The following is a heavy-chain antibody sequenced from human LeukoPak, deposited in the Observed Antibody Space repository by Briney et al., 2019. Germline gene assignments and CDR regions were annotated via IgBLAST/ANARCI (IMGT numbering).Heavy chain of an antibody. D-gene: IGHD1-1*01. J-gene: IGHJ6*03. CDR3: ARDDLEQNWNQHDYMDV. CDR1: GFTVITND. V-gene: IGHV3-53*01. CDR2: LYSDGNT. Sequence: GGSLRLSCAASGFTVITNDMTWVRQAPGKGLEWVSVLYSDGNTKYSDFVQGRFTISRDNSKNTLYLEMNSLSPDDTAVYYCARDDLEQNWNQHDYMDVWGKGTTVTVSS.